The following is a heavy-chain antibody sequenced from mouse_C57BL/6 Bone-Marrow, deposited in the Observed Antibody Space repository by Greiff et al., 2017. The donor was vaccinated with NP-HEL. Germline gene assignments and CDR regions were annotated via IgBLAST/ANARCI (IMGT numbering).Heavy chain of an antibody. CDR1: GFTFSDYG. CDR2: ISSGSSTI. V-gene: IGHV5-17*01. Sequence: EVQLKESGGGLVKPGGSLKLSCAASGFTFSDYGMHWVRQAPEKGLEWVAYISSGSSTIYYADTVKGRFTISRDNAKNTLFLQMTSLRSEDTAMYYCARPDPHAMDYWGQGTSVTVSS. CDR3: ARPDPHAMDY. J-gene: IGHJ4*01.